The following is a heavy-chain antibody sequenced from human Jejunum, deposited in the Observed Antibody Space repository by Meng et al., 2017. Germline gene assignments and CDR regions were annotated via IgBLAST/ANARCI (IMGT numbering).Heavy chain of an antibody. J-gene: IGHJ4*02. CDR3: ARCEFGPADFLDY. Sequence: VHSVQSGAEVKRPGAPVKVSCKASGYTFNTYNITWVRQAPGQGLEWMGWISTFSGNTNYAQKLQDRVTMTTDTSTNTAYMELRSLRSDDTAVYYCARCEFGPADFLDYWGQGTLVTVSS. V-gene: IGHV1-18*01. CDR2: ISTFSGNT. CDR1: GYTFNTYN. D-gene: IGHD3-10*01.